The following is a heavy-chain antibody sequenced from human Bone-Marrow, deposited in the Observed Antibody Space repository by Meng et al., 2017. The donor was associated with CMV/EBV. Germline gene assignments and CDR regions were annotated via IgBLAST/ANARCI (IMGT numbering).Heavy chain of an antibody. Sequence: ASVKVSCKASGYTFTGYYMHWVRQAPGQGLEWMGWINPNSGGTNYAQKFQGRVTITTDESTSTAYMELSSLRSEDTAVYYCARGAGRDYYYYGMDVWGQGNTVTVSS. V-gene: IGHV1-2*02. CDR2: INPNSGGT. CDR3: ARGAGRDYYYYGMDV. CDR1: GYTFTGYY. J-gene: IGHJ6*02.